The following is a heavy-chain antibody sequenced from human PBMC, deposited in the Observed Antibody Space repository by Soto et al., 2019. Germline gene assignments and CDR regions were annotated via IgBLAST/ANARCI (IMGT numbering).Heavy chain of an antibody. D-gene: IGHD2-8*01. J-gene: IGHJ3*01. CDR1: GLTFSDAW. CDR3: TSDPQWGH. Sequence: EVQLVESGGGLVKPGGSLRLSCVVSGLTFSDAWMNWVRQAPGKGLEWVGRIKSKTDGGTTDYAAPVKGRFTLSRDDSKNTVYLDKNSLKSEDTAVYYCTSDPQWGHWGQGTMVTVSS. CDR2: IKSKTDGGTT. V-gene: IGHV3-15*07.